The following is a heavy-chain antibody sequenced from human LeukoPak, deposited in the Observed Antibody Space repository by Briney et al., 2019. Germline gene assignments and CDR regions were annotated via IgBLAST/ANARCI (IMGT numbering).Heavy chain of an antibody. V-gene: IGHV4-59*01. J-gene: IGHJ4*02. CDR1: GGSISSYY. Sequence: SETLSLTCTVSGGSISSYYWSWIRQPPGKGLEWMGYIYYSGSTNYNPSLKSRVTISVDTSKNQFSLKLSSVTAADTAMYYCAGGGDYGDYDDYWGQGTLVTVSS. CDR3: AGGGDYGDYDDY. CDR2: IYYSGST. D-gene: IGHD4-17*01.